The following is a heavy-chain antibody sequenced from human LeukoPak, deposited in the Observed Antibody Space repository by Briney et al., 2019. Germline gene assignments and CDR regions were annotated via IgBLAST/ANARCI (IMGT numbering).Heavy chain of an antibody. CDR3: AKLNGVAVTDY. J-gene: IGHJ4*02. CDR1: GFTFSNYA. Sequence: GGSLRLSCAASGFTFSNYAMSWVRQAPGKGLEWVSAISSSGGSTYYADSVKGRFTISRDNSKNTLFLQMNSLRAEDTAVFHCAKLNGVAVTDYWGQGTLVTVSS. V-gene: IGHV3-23*01. CDR2: ISSSGGST. D-gene: IGHD2-21*02.